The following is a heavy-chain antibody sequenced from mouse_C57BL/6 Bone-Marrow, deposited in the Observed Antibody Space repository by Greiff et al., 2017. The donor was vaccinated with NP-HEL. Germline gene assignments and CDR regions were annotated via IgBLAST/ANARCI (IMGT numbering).Heavy chain of an antibody. Sequence: EVKLMESGEGLGKPGGSLKFSCAASGFTFSSYAMSWVRQTPEKRLEWVAYISSGGDYIYYADTVKGRFTISRDNARNTLYLQMSSLKSEDTAMYYCTREQGAWFAYWGKGTLVTVSA. CDR1: GFTFSSYA. J-gene: IGHJ3*01. CDR2: ISSGGDYI. D-gene: IGHD3-3*01. V-gene: IGHV5-9-1*02. CDR3: TREQGAWFAY.